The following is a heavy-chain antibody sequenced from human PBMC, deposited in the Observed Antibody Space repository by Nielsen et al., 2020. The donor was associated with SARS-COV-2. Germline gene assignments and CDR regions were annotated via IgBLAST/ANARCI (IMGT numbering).Heavy chain of an antibody. V-gene: IGHV1-18*01. CDR1: GYTFGSYG. D-gene: IGHD5-12*01. Sequence: ASVKVSCKASGYTFGSYGITWVRQAPGQGLEWMGWRSAYNGNTNSAQKFQDRLTMTTDTSTNTAFMELRSLRSDDTAVYYCARGAEVAGWGVLDYWGQGTLVTVSS. J-gene: IGHJ4*02. CDR3: ARGAEVAGWGVLDY. CDR2: RSAYNGNT.